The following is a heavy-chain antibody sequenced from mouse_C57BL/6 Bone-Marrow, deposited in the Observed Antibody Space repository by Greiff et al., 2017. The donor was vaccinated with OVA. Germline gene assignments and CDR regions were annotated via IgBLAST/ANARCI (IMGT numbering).Heavy chain of an antibody. CDR3: ARPDGYYPAWFAY. V-gene: IGHV5-12*01. Sequence: EVQRVESGGGLVQPGGSLKLSCAASGFTFSDYYMYWVRQTPEKRLEWVAYISNGGGSTYYPDTVKGRFTISRDNAKTTLYLQMSRLKSEDTAMYYCARPDGYYPAWFAYWGQGTLVTVSA. CDR1: GFTFSDYY. D-gene: IGHD2-3*01. CDR2: ISNGGGST. J-gene: IGHJ3*01.